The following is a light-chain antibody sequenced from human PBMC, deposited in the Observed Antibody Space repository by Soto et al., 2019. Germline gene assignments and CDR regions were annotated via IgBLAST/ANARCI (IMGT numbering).Light chain of an antibody. CDR2: DAY. CDR3: LHRMNWPLN. CDR1: ETVSSY. Sequence: DIVLTQSPVTLSLSPGDRANLSGSASETVSSYLLWYQQKPGQDPRLLIYDAYKRATGIPARFSGSGSETDFTLTISSIEPEDVGVYYCLHRMNWPLNFGNGQRLELK. V-gene: IGKV3-11*01. J-gene: IGKJ5*01.